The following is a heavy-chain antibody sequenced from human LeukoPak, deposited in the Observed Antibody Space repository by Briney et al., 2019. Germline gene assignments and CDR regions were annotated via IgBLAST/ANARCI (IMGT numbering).Heavy chain of an antibody. CDR2: INHSGST. Sequence: SETLSLTCAVYGGSFSGYYWSWVRQPPGKGLEWIGEINHSGSTNYNPSLKSRVTISVDTSENQFSLKLTSVTAADTAVYYCARRGHINSWYNYYYYMDVWGKGTTVTISS. CDR1: GGSFSGYY. V-gene: IGHV4-34*01. J-gene: IGHJ6*03. CDR3: ARRGHINSWYNYYYYMDV. D-gene: IGHD6-13*01.